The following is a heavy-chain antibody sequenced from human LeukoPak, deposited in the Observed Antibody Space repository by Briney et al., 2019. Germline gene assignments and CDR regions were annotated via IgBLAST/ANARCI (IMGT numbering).Heavy chain of an antibody. Sequence: GGSLRLSCAASGFTFSSYSVNWVRQAPGKGLEWVSYISSSSSTIYYADSVKGRFTISRDNAKNSLYLQMNSLRDEDTAVYYCARDTLGGMVHAFDIWGQGTMVTVSS. CDR2: ISSSSSTI. J-gene: IGHJ3*02. V-gene: IGHV3-48*02. CDR1: GFTFSSYS. CDR3: ARDTLGGMVHAFDI. D-gene: IGHD3-10*01.